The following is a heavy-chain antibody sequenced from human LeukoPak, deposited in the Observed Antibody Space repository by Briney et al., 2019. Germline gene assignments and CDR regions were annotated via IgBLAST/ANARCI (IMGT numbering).Heavy chain of an antibody. CDR1: GGSISSYY. CDR2: INHSGST. Sequence: SETLSLTCTVSGGSISSYYWSWIRQPPGKGLEWIGEINHSGSTNYNPSLKSRVTISVDTSKNQFSLKLSSVTAADTAVYYCARGSGRMEGMDVWGQGTTVTVSS. J-gene: IGHJ6*02. D-gene: IGHD1-1*01. CDR3: ARGSGRMEGMDV. V-gene: IGHV4-34*01.